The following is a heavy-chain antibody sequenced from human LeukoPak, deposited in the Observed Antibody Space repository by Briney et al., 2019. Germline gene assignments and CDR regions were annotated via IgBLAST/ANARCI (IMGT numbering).Heavy chain of an antibody. CDR1: GGTFSNYA. D-gene: IGHD1-26*01. CDR3: ATDPGDRYSGSYWEDY. Sequence: GASVKVSCKASGGTFSNYAISWVRQAPGQGLEWMGGIIPIFGTANYAQKFRGRVTITADKSTRTAYMELSSLRSGDTAVYYCATDPGDRYSGSYWEDYWGQGTLVTVSS. J-gene: IGHJ4*02. CDR2: IIPIFGTA. V-gene: IGHV1-69*06.